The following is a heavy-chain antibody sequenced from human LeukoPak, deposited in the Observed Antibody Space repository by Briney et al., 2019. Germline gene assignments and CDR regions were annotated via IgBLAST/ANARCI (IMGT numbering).Heavy chain of an antibody. D-gene: IGHD6-13*01. V-gene: IGHV1-24*01. CDR2: FDPEDGET. J-gene: IGHJ4*02. CDR1: GYTLTELS. Sequence: GASGKVPCKVSGYTLTELSMHWVRQAPGKGLEWMGGFDPEDGETIYAQKFQGRVTMTEDTSTDTACMELSSLRSEDTAVYYCATVRYSSSWYLNYWGQGTLVTVSS. CDR3: ATVRYSSSWYLNY.